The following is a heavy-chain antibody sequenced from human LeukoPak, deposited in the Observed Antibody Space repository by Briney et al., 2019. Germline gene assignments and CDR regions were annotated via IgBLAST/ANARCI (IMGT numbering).Heavy chain of an antibody. D-gene: IGHD2-8*01. CDR2: IYYSGST. J-gene: IGHJ4*02. V-gene: IGHV4-31*03. CDR3: AREVLGQTYFDY. Sequence: SQTLSLTCTVSGGSISSGGSYWSWIRQHPGKGLEWIGYIYYSGSTYYNPSLKSRVTISVDTSKNQFSLKLSSVTAADTAVYYCAREVLGQTYFDYWGQGTLVTVSS. CDR1: GGSISSGGSY.